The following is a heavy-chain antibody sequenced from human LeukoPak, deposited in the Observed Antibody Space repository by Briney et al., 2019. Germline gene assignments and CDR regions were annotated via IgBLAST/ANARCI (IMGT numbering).Heavy chain of an antibody. CDR1: GFTFSDSY. J-gene: IGHJ4*02. Sequence: GGSLRLSCAASGFTFSDSYMSWIRQAPGKGLERVSYISSSSSDTNYADSVKGRFTISRGNAKNSLYLQMNSLRAEDTAVYYCARGSRTIELGDDYWGQGTLVTVSS. D-gene: IGHD5-24*01. CDR3: ARGSRTIELGDDY. CDR2: ISSSSSDT. V-gene: IGHV3-11*06.